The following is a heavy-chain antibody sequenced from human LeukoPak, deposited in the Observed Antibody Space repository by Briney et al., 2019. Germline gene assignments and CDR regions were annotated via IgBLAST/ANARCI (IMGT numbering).Heavy chain of an antibody. V-gene: IGHV4-30-4*01. CDR1: GGSISSDNYQ. Sequence: SETLSLTCAVSGGSISSDNYQWSWIRQPPGKGLEWIGYINYSGSTYYNPSLKSRVTISVDTSKNHFSLKLSSVTAADTAVYYCARYGSGSTWFDPWGQGTLVTVSS. CDR2: INYSGST. J-gene: IGHJ5*02. D-gene: IGHD3-10*01. CDR3: ARYGSGSTWFDP.